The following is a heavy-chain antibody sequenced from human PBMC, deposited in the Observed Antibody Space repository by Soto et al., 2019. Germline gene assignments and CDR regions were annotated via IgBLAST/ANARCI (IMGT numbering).Heavy chain of an antibody. CDR1: GFTFSSYA. CDR3: EKAPMVRVGSLPYYSYYYGMDV. Sequence: GGSLRLSCAASGFTFSSYAMSWVRQAPGKGLEWVSAISGSGGSTYYADSVKGRFTISRDNSKNTLYLQMNSLRAEDTAVYYFEKAPMVRVGSLPYYSYYYGMDVWGQVPTVTASS. V-gene: IGHV3-23*01. J-gene: IGHJ6*01. CDR2: ISGSGGST. D-gene: IGHD3-10*01.